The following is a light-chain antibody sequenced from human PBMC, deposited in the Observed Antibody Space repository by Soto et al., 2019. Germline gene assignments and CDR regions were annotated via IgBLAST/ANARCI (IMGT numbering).Light chain of an antibody. J-gene: IGKJ4*01. CDR1: QNLLDSDDGDTY. V-gene: IGKV2-40*01. Sequence: DIVMTQTPLSLPVTPGEPASISCRSSQNLLDSDDGDTYLDWYLQKPGQSPQLLIYTVSYRASGVPDRFSGSGSGTDFTLKISRVEAEDVGVYYCMQRIEFPLTFGGGTKVDIK. CDR3: MQRIEFPLT. CDR2: TVS.